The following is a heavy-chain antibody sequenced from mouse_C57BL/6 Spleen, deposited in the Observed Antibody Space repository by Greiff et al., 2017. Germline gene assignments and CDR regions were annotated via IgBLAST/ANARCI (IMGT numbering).Heavy chain of an antibody. J-gene: IGHJ4*01. Sequence: VQLVESGPELVKPGASVKISCKASGYAFSSSWMHWVKQRPGKGLEWIGRIYPGDGGTNYNGKFKGKATLTADNSSSTAYMQLSSLTSEDSAVDFCAREGDGYYVAMDYWGQGTSVTVSS. CDR1: GYAFSSSW. D-gene: IGHD2-3*01. CDR2: IYPGDGGT. V-gene: IGHV1-82*01. CDR3: AREGDGYYVAMDY.